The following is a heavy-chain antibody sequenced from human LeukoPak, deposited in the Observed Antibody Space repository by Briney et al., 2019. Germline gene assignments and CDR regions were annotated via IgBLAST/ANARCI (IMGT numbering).Heavy chain of an antibody. J-gene: IGHJ3*02. CDR2: IHHIGNT. CDR3: ARVLIVVVTEEYDAFDI. V-gene: IGHV4-38-2*01. CDR1: GYSISSSNY. Sequence: SETLSLTCDVSGYSISSSNYWGWIRQPPGKGLEWIGNIHHIGNTYYNPSLKNRVTISLDTSKNQFSLKLSSVTAADTAVYYCARVLIVVVTEEYDAFDIWGQGTMVTVSS. D-gene: IGHD2-21*02.